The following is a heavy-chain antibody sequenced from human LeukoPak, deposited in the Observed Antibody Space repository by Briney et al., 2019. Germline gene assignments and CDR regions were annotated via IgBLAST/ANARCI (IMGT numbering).Heavy chain of an antibody. V-gene: IGHV3-30*02. CDR1: GFTFSSYG. CDR2: IRYDGSNK. J-gene: IGHJ6*03. D-gene: IGHD3-10*01. CDR3: AKDYYGSGSYYNYYYYYMDV. Sequence: GGPLRLSCAASGFTFSSYGMHWVRQAPGKGLEWVAFIRYDGSNKYYADFVKGRFTISRDNSKNTLYLQMNSLRAEDTAVYYCAKDYYGSGSYYNYYYYYMDVWGKGTTVTISS.